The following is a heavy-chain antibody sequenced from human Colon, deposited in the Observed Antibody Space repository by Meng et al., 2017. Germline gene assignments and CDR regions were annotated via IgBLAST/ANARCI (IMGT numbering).Heavy chain of an antibody. CDR2: TYYRSKWYN. CDR1: GDSVSSKSVA. Sequence: SCAISGDSVSSKSVAWNWISQCPSRGLEWLGRTYYRSKWYNDYAVSVKSRITINPDTSKNQFTLQLNSVTPGDTAVYYCVRFHCGDNDAFDIWGQGTMVSVSS. V-gene: IGHV6-1*01. J-gene: IGHJ3*02. CDR3: VRFHCGDNDAFDI. D-gene: IGHD2-21*01.